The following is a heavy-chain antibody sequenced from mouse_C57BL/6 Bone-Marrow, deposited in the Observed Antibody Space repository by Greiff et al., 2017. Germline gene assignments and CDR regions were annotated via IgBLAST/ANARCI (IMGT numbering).Heavy chain of an antibody. J-gene: IGHJ1*03. CDR1: GFTFSSYG. CDR3: AGRRIPHRSFDV. V-gene: IGHV5-6*02. CDR2: LSSGGSYT. Sequence: EVKLMESGGDLVKPGGSLKLSCAASGFTFSSYGMSWVRQTPDKRLEWVATLSSGGSYTYYPDSVKGRFTISRANAKNTLYLQMSSLKSEDTAMYYCAGRRIPHRSFDVRGTGATVTVSS.